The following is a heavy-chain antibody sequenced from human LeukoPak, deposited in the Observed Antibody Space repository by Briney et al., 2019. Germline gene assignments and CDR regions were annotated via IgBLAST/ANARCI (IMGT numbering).Heavy chain of an antibody. CDR3: ATGSSGYYWYFDL. CDR1: GGTFSSYA. CDR2: ISAYNGNT. V-gene: IGHV1-18*01. Sequence: GASVKVSCKASGGTFSSYAISWVRQAPGQGLEWMGWISAYNGNTNYAQKLQGRVTMTTDTSTSTAYMELRSLRSDDTAVYYCATGSSGYYWYFDLWGRGTLVTVSS. D-gene: IGHD3-22*01. J-gene: IGHJ2*01.